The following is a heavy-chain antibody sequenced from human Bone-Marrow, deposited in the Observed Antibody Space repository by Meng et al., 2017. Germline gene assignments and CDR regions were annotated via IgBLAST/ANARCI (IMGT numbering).Heavy chain of an antibody. D-gene: IGHD5-18*01. J-gene: IGHJ3*02. Sequence: GSLRLSCAVYGGSFSGYYWSWIRQPPGKGREWIGEINHSGSTNYNPSSKNRVTISVDTSKNQFSQKLSSVTAADTAVYCCARVRIQLWLKGGFDIWGQGTMVTVSS. V-gene: IGHV4-34*01. CDR1: GGSFSGYY. CDR2: INHSGST. CDR3: ARVRIQLWLKGGFDI.